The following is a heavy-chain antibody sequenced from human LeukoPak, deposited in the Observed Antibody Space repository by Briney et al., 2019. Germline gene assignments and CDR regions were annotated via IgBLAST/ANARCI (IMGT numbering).Heavy chain of an antibody. J-gene: IGHJ4*02. CDR3: AKASYGDYADFDY. D-gene: IGHD4-17*01. V-gene: IGHV3-23*01. Sequence: TGGSLRLSCAASGFTFSSYAMSWVRQAPGKGLEWVSTVSSNGGSTYYADSVKGRFTISRDNSKNSLYLQMNSLRTGDTALYYCAKASYGDYADFDYWGQGTLVTVSS. CDR2: VSSNGGST. CDR1: GFTFSSYA.